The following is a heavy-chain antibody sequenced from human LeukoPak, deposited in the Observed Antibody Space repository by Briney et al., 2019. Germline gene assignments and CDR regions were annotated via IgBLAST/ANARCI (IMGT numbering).Heavy chain of an antibody. J-gene: IGHJ4*02. CDR3: AKDLHFWSRIDY. CDR1: GFSFYTNA. Sequence: GGSLRLSCAASGFSFYTNAMRWVRQAPGKGREWVSGICGDGVTHYPPRAKGGFTISRDNSMDPLSLQMNTLGAEDTAIYYCAKDLHFWSRIDYWGLGTLVTVSS. D-gene: IGHD3-3*02. CDR2: ICGDGVT. V-gene: IGHV3-23*01.